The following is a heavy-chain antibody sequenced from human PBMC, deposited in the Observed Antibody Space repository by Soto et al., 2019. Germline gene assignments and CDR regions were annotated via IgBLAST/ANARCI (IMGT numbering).Heavy chain of an antibody. J-gene: IGHJ4*02. CDR1: GGSISSSSYY. CDR2: IYYSGGT. CDR3: ARYRGYSYGYADY. Sequence: SETLSLTCTVSGGSISSSSYYWGWIRQPPGKGLEWIGSIYYSGGTYDNPSLKSRVTISVDTSKNQFSLKLSSVTAADTAVYYCARYRGYSYGYADYWGQGTLVTVSS. D-gene: IGHD5-18*01. V-gene: IGHV4-39*01.